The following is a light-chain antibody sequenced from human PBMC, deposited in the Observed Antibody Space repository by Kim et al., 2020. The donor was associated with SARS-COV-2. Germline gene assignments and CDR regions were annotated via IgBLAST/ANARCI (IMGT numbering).Light chain of an antibody. CDR3: QQYNHWIS. CDR1: QSVGSY. Sequence: SVSPSERVTPSCRATQSVGSYVAWYQIKPGQGPRLLIYGAYTRATGIPVRFIGSGSETEFTLTITSLQTEDVAVYYCQQYNHWISFGQGTRLEIK. J-gene: IGKJ5*01. CDR2: GAY. V-gene: IGKV3-15*01.